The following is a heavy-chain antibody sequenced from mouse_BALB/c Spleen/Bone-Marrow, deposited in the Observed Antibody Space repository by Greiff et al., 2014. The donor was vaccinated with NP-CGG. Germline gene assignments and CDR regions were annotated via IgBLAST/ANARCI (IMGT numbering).Heavy chain of an antibody. CDR2: INPGSGGS. J-gene: IGHJ2*01. CDR3: ARSTTVKDYFDY. CDR1: GYAFTNYL. Sequence: VQLQQSGAELVRPGTSVKVSCKASGYAFTNYLIEWVKQRPGQGLEWIGVINPGSGGSNNNEKFKGKATLTADKSSSTAYMQXXXXXXDDSAVYFCARSTTVKDYFDYWGQGTTLTVSS. D-gene: IGHD1-1*01. V-gene: IGHV1-54*01.